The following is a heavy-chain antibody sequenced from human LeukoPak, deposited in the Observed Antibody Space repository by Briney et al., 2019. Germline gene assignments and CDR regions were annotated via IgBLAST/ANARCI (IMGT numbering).Heavy chain of an antibody. CDR3: ARRPGDYSNFNWFGP. CDR2: IYHSGST. D-gene: IGHD4-11*01. V-gene: IGHV4-59*08. J-gene: IGHJ5*02. CDR1: GDSISSYY. Sequence: SETLSLTCTVSGDSISSYYWSWLRQPPGKGLEWIGYIYHSGSTNYNPSLKSRVTISIDTSKNQFSLNLSSVTAADTAVYYCARRPGDYSNFNWFGPWGQGTLVTVSS.